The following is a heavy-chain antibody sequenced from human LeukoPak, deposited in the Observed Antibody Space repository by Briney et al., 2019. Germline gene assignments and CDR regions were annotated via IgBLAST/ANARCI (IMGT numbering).Heavy chain of an antibody. V-gene: IGHV5-51*01. CDR3: ARQGPGDLELPYWFDP. Sequence: GESLKISCRGSGYSFTSYWIGWVRQMPGKGLEWMGIIYPGDSDTRYSPSFQGQVTIPADKSISTAYLQWSSLKASDTAMYYCARQGPGDLELPYWFDPWGQGTLVTVSS. D-gene: IGHD1-7*01. CDR1: GYSFTSYW. J-gene: IGHJ5*02. CDR2: IYPGDSDT.